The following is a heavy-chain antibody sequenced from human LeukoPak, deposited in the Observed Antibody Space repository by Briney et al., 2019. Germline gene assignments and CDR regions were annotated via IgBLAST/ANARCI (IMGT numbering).Heavy chain of an antibody. CDR3: AKDLAQQQLPDFDY. CDR1: GFTFNDYA. Sequence: PGGSLRLSCVVSGFTFNDYAMNWVRQAPGKGLEWVSGISGRGDASFFPDSMKGRFTISRDNSKNTLYLQMNSLRAEDTAVYYCAKDLAQQQLPDFDYWGQGTLVTVSS. CDR2: ISGRGDAS. J-gene: IGHJ4*02. V-gene: IGHV3-23*01. D-gene: IGHD6-13*01.